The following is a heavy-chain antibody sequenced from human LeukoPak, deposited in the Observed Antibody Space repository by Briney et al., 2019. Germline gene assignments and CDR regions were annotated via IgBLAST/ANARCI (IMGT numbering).Heavy chain of an antibody. V-gene: IGHV3-48*03. D-gene: IGHD2-21*02. CDR2: ISSSGSTI. Sequence: GGSLRLSCAASGITFSSYAMSWVRQAPGKGLEWVSYISSSGSTIFYADSVEGRFTISRDNAKNSLYLQMNSLRAEDTAVYYCARDGAYCGGDCWFDPWGQGTLVTVSS. CDR1: GITFSSYA. J-gene: IGHJ5*02. CDR3: ARDGAYCGGDCWFDP.